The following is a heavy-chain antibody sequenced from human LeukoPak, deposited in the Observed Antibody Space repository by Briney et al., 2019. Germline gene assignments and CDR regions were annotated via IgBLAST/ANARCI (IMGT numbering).Heavy chain of an antibody. D-gene: IGHD3-10*01. J-gene: IGHJ4*02. CDR1: GGSISSYY. CDR2: INHSGST. V-gene: IGHV4-34*01. Sequence: SETLSLTCTVSGGSISSYYWSWIRQPPGKGLEWIGEINHSGSTNYNPSLKSRVTISVDTSKNQFSLKLSSVTAADTAVYYCARGKAPLTYYGSGPIDYWGQGTLVTVSS. CDR3: ARGKAPLTYYGSGPIDY.